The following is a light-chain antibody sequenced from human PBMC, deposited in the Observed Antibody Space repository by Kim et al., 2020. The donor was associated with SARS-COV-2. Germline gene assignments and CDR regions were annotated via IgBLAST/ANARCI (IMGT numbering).Light chain of an antibody. V-gene: IGKV3-20*01. J-gene: IGKJ4*01. CDR1: QTISTGH. CDR2: GAS. CDR3: QQYGRSLS. Sequence: LSPGESATLSCRASQTISTGHLSWYQQKPGQAPLLLIFGASGRATCIPDRFSSSGSGTDFTLTISRLGPEDSSVYYCQQYGRSLSFGGGTKVDIK.